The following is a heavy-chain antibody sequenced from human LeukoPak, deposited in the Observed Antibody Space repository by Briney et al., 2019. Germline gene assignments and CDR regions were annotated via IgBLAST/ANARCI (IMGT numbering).Heavy chain of an antibody. J-gene: IGHJ4*02. D-gene: IGHD4-17*01. V-gene: IGHV4-30-2*01. CDR2: IYHSGST. CDR3: ARGSTTVTSPHFDY. Sequence: SEILSLTCTVSGGSLSSGGYYWSWLRQPPGMGLVWIGYIYHSGSTYYNPSLKSRVTISVDRSKNQFSLKLSSVTAADTAVYYCARGSTTVTSPHFDYWGQGTLVTVSS. CDR1: GGSLSSGGYY.